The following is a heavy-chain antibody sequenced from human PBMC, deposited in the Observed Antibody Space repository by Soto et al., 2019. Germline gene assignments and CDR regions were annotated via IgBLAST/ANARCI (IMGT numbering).Heavy chain of an antibody. CDR3: ARLHCSSTSCYFDY. J-gene: IGHJ4*02. V-gene: IGHV3-13*05. D-gene: IGHD2-2*01. Sequence: VGSLRLSGAASGFTFSSYDMHWVRQATGKGLEWVSAIGTAGDPYYPGSVKGRFTISRENAKNSLYLQMNSLRAGDTAVYYCARLHCSSTSCYFDYWGQGTLVTVSS. CDR1: GFTFSSYD. CDR2: IGTAGDP.